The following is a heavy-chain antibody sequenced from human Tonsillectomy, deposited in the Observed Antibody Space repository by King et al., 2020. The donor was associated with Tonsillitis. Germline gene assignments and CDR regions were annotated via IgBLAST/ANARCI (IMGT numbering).Heavy chain of an antibody. CDR3: AKDMATCSRGSCDRPPGYFVL. CDR2: ISWNSGSI. Sequence: EVQLVESGGGLVQPGRSLRLSCAASGFTFDDYAMHWVRQVTGKGLEWVSGISWNSGSIGYADSVKGRFTISRDNAKNSLYLQMNSLRAEDTALYYCAKDMATCSRGSCDRPPGYFVLWGRGPLVTVSS. D-gene: IGHD2-15*01. CDR1: GFTFDDYA. J-gene: IGHJ2*01. V-gene: IGHV3-9*01.